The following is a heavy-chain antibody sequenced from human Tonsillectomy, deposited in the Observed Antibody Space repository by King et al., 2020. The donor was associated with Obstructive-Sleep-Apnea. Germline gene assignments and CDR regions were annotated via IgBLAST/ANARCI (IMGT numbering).Heavy chain of an antibody. CDR1: GYTFTSYG. J-gene: IGHJ6*02. Sequence: QLVQSGAEVKKPGASVKVSCKASGYTFTSYGISWVRQAPGQGLEWMGWISTYNGNTNYAQKLQGRVTMTTDTSTSTAYLELRSLRSADTAVYYCARDKEPGPFYYYFGMDVWGQGTTVTVSS. D-gene: IGHD1-26*01. CDR2: ISTYNGNT. V-gene: IGHV1-18*04. CDR3: ARDKEPGPFYYYFGMDV.